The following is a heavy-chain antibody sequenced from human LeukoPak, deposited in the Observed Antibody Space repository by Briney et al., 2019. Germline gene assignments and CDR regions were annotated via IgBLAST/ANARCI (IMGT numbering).Heavy chain of an antibody. CDR2: IGSSSSYI. V-gene: IGHV3-21*01. D-gene: IGHD1-1*01. CDR3: ARGGTNYYYAMDV. J-gene: IGHJ6*02. Sequence: PGGSLRLSCAASGFTFSSYNMMWVRQAPGKGLEWVSSIGSSSSYIYYADSVKGRFTISRDNAKNSLYLQMNSLRPEDTAVYYCARGGTNYYYAMDVWGQGTTVTVSS. CDR1: GFTFSSYN.